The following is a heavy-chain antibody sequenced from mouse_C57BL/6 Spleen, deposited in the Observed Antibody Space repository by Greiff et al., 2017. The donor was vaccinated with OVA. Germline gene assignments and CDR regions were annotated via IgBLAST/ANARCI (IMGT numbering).Heavy chain of an antibody. D-gene: IGHD1-1*01. V-gene: IGHV1-85*01. CDR3: AMRYYGCSFCCFDY. Sequence: QVKLQQSGPELVKPGASVKLSCKASGYTFTSYDINWVKQRPGQGLEWIGWIYPRDGSTKYNEKFTGKATLTVDTSSSTAYMELNSLTSEDSAVYYCAMRYYGCSFCCFDYWGQGTTLTVSS. J-gene: IGHJ2*01. CDR1: GYTFTSYD. CDR2: IYPRDGST.